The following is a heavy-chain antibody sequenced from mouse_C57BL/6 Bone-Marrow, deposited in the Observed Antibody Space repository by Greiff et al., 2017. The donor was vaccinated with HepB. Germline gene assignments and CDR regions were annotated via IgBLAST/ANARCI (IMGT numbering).Heavy chain of an antibody. Sequence: DVKLVESGGGLVKPGGSLKLSCAASGFTFSSYAMSWVRQTPGKRLEWVATISDGGSYTDYPDNVKGRFTISRDNAKNNPYLQMSHLKSEDTAMYYCAREEYSNVGWFAYWGQGTLVTVSA. J-gene: IGHJ3*01. CDR3: AREEYSNVGWFAY. CDR1: GFTFSSYA. CDR2: ISDGGSYT. V-gene: IGHV5-4*01. D-gene: IGHD2-5*01.